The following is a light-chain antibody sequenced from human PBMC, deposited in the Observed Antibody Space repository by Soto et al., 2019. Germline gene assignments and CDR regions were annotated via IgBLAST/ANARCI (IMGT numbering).Light chain of an antibody. J-gene: IGKJ1*01. CDR1: QSIRST. Sequence: MTQSPATLSVSPGERATLSCRASQSIRSTLAWYQQKPGQAPNLLIYKASTLESGVPSRFSGSGSGTEFTLTVSSLQPDDFATYYCHQYHNFPRTFGQGTKV. CDR2: KAS. CDR3: HQYHNFPRT. V-gene: IGKV1-5*03.